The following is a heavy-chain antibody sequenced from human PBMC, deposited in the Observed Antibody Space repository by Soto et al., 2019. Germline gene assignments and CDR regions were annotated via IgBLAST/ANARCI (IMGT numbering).Heavy chain of an antibody. Sequence: GGSLRLSCAASGFTLSAHAMNWFRQAPGKGPEWASTINGRGDKTFNAESVKGRFTISRDESKNTLFLQMNSLRAEDTAGYYCVKADGCAAGTCYTGTYWYFDLWGRGTLVTVSS. CDR1: GFTLSAHA. D-gene: IGHD2-2*02. CDR3: VKADGCAAGTCYTGTYWYFDL. V-gene: IGHV3-23*01. CDR2: INGRGDKT. J-gene: IGHJ2*01.